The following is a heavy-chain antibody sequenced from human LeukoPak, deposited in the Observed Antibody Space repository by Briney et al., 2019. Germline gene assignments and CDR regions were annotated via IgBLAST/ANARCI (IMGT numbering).Heavy chain of an antibody. CDR2: IIPILGIA. V-gene: IGHV1-69*02. Sequence: SVKVSCKASGGTFSSYTISWVRQAPGQGLEWMGRIIPILGIANYAQKFQGRVTITADKSTSTAYMELSSLRSEDTAVYYCARSGAVYYYDSSGYYIDYWGQGTLVTVSS. J-gene: IGHJ4*02. D-gene: IGHD3-22*01. CDR1: GGTFSSYT. CDR3: ARSGAVYYYDSSGYYIDY.